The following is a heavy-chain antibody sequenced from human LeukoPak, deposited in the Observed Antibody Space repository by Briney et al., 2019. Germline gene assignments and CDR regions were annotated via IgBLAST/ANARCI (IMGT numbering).Heavy chain of an antibody. D-gene: IGHD2-15*01. CDR1: GFTFSSYS. J-gene: IGHJ5*02. CDR3: AKDPSPGEVVVAATRNWFDP. CDR2: ISGSGGST. V-gene: IGHV3-23*01. Sequence: PGGSLRLSCAASGFTFSSYSMNWVRQAPGKGLEWVSAISGSGGSTYYADSVKGRFTISRDNSKNTLYLQMNSLRAEDTAVYYCAKDPSPGEVVVAATRNWFDPRGQGTLVTVSS.